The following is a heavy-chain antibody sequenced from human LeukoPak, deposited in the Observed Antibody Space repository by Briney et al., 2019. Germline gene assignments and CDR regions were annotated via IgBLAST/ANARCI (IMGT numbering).Heavy chain of an antibody. CDR2: ICGGGGRT. CDR1: GFTFSTYG. CDR3: AKMGSDWSGDNAFDM. D-gene: IGHD3-3*01. Sequence: GGSLRLSCAASGFTFSTYGMSWVRQAPGKGLEWVSGICGGGGRTYYVDSVKGRFTISRDNSKNTLYLQMNSLRAEDTAVYYCAKMGSDWSGDNAFDMWGQGTMVTVSS. J-gene: IGHJ3*02. V-gene: IGHV3-23*01.